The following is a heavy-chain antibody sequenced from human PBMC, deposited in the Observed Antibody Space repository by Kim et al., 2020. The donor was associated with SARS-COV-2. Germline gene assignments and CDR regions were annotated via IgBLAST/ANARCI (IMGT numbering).Heavy chain of an antibody. CDR3: ATLRGVAYGMDV. V-gene: IGHV4-34*01. CDR2: INHSGST. Sequence: SETLSLTCAVYGGSFSGYYWSWIRQPPGKGLEWIGEINHSGSTNYNPSLKSRVTISVDTSKNQFSLKLSSVTAADTAVYYCATLRGVAYGMDVWGQGTTVTVSS. CDR1: GGSFSGYY. D-gene: IGHD2-15*01. J-gene: IGHJ6*02.